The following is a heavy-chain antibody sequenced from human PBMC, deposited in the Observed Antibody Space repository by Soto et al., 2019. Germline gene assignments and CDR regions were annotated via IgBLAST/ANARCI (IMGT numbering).Heavy chain of an antibody. D-gene: IGHD3-16*01. CDR1: GFTFSSYS. CDR3: ARDHGFYAY. V-gene: IGHV3-48*01. Sequence: GGSLRLSCAASGFTFSSYSMNWVRQAPGKGLEWVSYISSSSSSIYYADSVKGRFTISRDNAKNSLYLQMNSLRAEDTAVYYCARDHGFYAYWGQGTLVTVSS. J-gene: IGHJ4*02. CDR2: ISSSSSSI.